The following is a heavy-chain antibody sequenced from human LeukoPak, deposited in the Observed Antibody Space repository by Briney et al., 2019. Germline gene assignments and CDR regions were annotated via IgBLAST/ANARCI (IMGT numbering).Heavy chain of an antibody. CDR3: ARALLLWFGPYGMDV. D-gene: IGHD3-10*01. V-gene: IGHV3-33*01. CDR1: GFPFSSYG. CDR2: IWYDGSNK. Sequence: GGSLRLSCAASGFPFSSYGMHWVRQAPGKGLEWVAVIWYDGSNKYYADSVKGRFTISRDNSKNALYLQMNSLRAEGTAVYYCARALLLWFGPYGMDVWGQGTTVTVSS. J-gene: IGHJ6*02.